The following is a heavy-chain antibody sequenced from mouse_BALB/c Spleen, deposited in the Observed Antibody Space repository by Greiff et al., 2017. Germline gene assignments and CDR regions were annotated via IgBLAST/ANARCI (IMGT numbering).Heavy chain of an antibody. CDR1: GDSITSGY. CDR3: ARRGYYGNYDYAMDY. V-gene: IGHV3-8*02. CDR2: ISYSGST. D-gene: IGHD2-1*01. Sequence: EVQLKESGPSLVKPSQTLSLTCSVTGDSITSGYWNWIRKFPGNKLEYMGYISYSGSTYYNPSLKSRISITRDTSKNQYYLQLNSVTTEDTATYYCARRGYYGNYDYAMDYWGQGTSVTVSS. J-gene: IGHJ4*01.